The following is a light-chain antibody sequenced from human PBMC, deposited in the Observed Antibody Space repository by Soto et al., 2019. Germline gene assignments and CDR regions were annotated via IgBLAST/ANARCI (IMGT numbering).Light chain of an antibody. Sequence: EIVMTQSPATLSVSPGERATLSCRASQSISSNLVWYQQKTGQAARLLIDGASNRATDIPARFSGSGSGTEFTLTISSLQSEDFAVYYCQEYNNWPPLTFVGGTKVEIK. J-gene: IGKJ4*01. CDR3: QEYNNWPPLT. V-gene: IGKV3-15*01. CDR1: QSISSN. CDR2: GAS.